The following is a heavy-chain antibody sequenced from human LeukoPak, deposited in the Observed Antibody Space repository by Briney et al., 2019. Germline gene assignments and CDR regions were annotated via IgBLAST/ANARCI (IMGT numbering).Heavy chain of an antibody. CDR1: GFIFNSYW. V-gene: IGHV3-74*01. D-gene: IGHD2-2*01. Sequence: GGSLRLSCTASGFIFNSYWMQWFRQDPGKGLVWVSCISTDGSTTRYADSVKGRFTISRDNAKSTLYLQMNSLRAEDTAVYYCARDYARAVEYWGQGTLATVSS. CDR3: ARDYARAVEY. J-gene: IGHJ4*02. CDR2: ISTDGSTT.